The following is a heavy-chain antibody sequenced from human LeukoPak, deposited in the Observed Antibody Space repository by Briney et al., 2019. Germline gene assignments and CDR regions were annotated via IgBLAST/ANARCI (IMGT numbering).Heavy chain of an antibody. V-gene: IGHV5-51*01. CDR1: EYNFTDYW. D-gene: IGHD3-22*01. Sequence: LGESLKISCKGSEYNFTDYWIGWVRQMPGKGLEWMGIIYPGDSDTRYSPSFQGQVTISVDKSLNTAYLQWTSLKASDSAMYYCARRLYYYESSGYFLGWFDPWGQGTLVTVSS. CDR2: IYPGDSDT. CDR3: ARRLYYYESSGYFLGWFDP. J-gene: IGHJ5*02.